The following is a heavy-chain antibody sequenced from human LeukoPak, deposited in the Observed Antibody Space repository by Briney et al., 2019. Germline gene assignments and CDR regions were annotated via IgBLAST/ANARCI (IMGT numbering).Heavy chain of an antibody. J-gene: IGHJ4*02. D-gene: IGHD6-13*01. V-gene: IGHV4-39*07. Sequence: SETLSLTCTVSGGSISSGSYYWSWIRQPPGKGLEWIGEINHSGSTNYNPSLKSRVTISVDTSKNQFSLKLSSVTAADTAVYYCARTRRIAVAGRRRDYWGQGTLVTVSS. CDR1: GGSISSGSYY. CDR3: ARTRRIAVAGRRRDY. CDR2: INHSGST.